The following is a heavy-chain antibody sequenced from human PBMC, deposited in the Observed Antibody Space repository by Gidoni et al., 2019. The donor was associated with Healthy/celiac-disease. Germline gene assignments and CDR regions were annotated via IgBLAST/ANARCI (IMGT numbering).Heavy chain of an antibody. CDR2: INHSGST. V-gene: IGHV4-34*01. CDR1: GGSFSGYY. Sequence: QVQLQQWGAGLLKPSETLSLTCAVYGGSFSGYYWSWIRQPPGKGLEWIGEINHSGSTNYNPSLKSRVTISVDTSKNQFSLKLSSVTAADTAVYYCARTYHYDILTGPDYWGQGTLVTVSS. D-gene: IGHD3-9*01. CDR3: ARTYHYDILTGPDY. J-gene: IGHJ4*02.